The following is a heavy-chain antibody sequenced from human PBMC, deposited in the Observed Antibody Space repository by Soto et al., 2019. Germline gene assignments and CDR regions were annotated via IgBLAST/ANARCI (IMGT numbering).Heavy chain of an antibody. V-gene: IGHV3-21*01. CDR3: ARGVRQHVGLGELSLSFAPSYFDY. Sequence: GGSLSLSCAASGFTFSSYSMNWVRQAPGKGLEWVSSISSSSYIYYADSVKGRFTISRDNAKNSLYLQMNSLRAEDTAVDYCARGVRQHVGLGELSLSFAPSYFDYWGQGTLVTVSS. J-gene: IGHJ4*02. CDR1: GFTFSSYS. D-gene: IGHD3-16*02. CDR2: ISSSSYI.